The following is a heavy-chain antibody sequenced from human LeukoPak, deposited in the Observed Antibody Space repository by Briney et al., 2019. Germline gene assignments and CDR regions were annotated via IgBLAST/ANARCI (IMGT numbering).Heavy chain of an antibody. V-gene: IGHV3-30*18. CDR3: AKTRGGGVREGDGMDV. J-gene: IGHJ6*04. D-gene: IGHD1-26*01. CDR2: ISYDGSNK. CDR1: GFTFSSYG. Sequence: PGGSLRLSCSASGFTFSSYGMHWVRQAPGKGLEWVAVISYDGSNKYYADSVKGRFTISRDNSKNTLYLQMNSLRAEDTAVYYCAKTRGGGVREGDGMDVWGEGTTVAVSS.